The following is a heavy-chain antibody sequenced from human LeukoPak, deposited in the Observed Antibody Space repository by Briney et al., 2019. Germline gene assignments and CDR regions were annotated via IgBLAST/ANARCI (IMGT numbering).Heavy chain of an antibody. J-gene: IGHJ4*02. CDR3: ARLSDSDSSGYYWGFEY. CDR1: GGSISSYY. D-gene: IGHD3-22*01. Sequence: SETLSLTCIVSGGSISSYYWSWIRQPPGKGLEWIGYIYYSGSTNYNPSLKSRVTISVDTSKNQFSLKLSSVTAADTAVYYCARLSDSDSSGYYWGFEYWGQGTLVTVSS. CDR2: IYYSGST. V-gene: IGHV4-59*08.